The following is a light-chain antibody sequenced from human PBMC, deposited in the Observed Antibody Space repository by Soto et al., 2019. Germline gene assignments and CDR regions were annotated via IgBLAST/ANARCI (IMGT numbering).Light chain of an antibody. J-gene: IGKJ2*01. CDR2: DAS. V-gene: IGKV3-11*01. Sequence: EVVLTQSPATLSLSPGERATLSCRASQSVSTYLAWYQHKPGQAPRLLIYDASIRATGTPARFSGGGSGTDFTLTISSLQPDDFATYYCQQYNSYYTFGQGTKLEIK. CDR1: QSVSTY. CDR3: QQYNSYYT.